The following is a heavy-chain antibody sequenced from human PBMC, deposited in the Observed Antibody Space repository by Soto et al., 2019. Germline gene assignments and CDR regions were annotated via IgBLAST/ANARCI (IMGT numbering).Heavy chain of an antibody. CDR1: GGSISSYY. CDR2: IYYSGST. Sequence: PSETLSLTCTVSGGSISSYYWSWIRQPPGKGLEWIGYIYYSGSTNYNPSLKSRVTISVDTSKNQFSLKLSSVTAADTAVYYCARGLTVVVPAAPGAYFDYWGQGTLVTVSS. D-gene: IGHD2-2*01. J-gene: IGHJ4*02. CDR3: ARGLTVVVPAAPGAYFDY. V-gene: IGHV4-59*12.